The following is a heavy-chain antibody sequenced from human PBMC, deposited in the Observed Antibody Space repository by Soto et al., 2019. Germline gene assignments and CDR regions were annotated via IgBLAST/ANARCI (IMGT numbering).Heavy chain of an antibody. CDR3: AREEGSYYMETFPFYSMDV. J-gene: IGHJ6*03. Sequence: QVQLVQSGPEVKKSGSSVKVSCKLSGGTFTSDTISWLRRAPGQGLEWMGRIIPILGTGNYAQKFQGRITITADKSTNTGYMELSSLTAEDTAIYYCAREEGSYYMETFPFYSMDVGGNGTTVTVSS. CDR2: IIPILGTG. CDR1: GGTFTSDT. V-gene: IGHV1-69*08. D-gene: IGHD3-10*01.